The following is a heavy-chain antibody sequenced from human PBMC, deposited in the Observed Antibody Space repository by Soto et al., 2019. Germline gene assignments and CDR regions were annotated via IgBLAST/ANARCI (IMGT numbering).Heavy chain of an antibody. J-gene: IGHJ4*02. D-gene: IGHD6-19*01. CDR2: IYYSGVT. V-gene: IGHV4-4*02. CDR1: GDSINSDYS. Sequence: QVQLQESGPGLVRPSGTLSLSCAVSGDSINSDYSWNWVRQSPGKGLEWIAEIYYSGVTSYNPSLKSRVTISRDKSKNQCSLNLTSVTAADTAIYYWAKDTGWGLGYWGQGTLVTVSS. CDR3: AKDTGWGLGY.